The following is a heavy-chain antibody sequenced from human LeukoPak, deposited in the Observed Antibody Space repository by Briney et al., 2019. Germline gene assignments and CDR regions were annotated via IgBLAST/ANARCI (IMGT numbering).Heavy chain of an antibody. Sequence: GRSLRLSCVVSGFTFSSYHMNWVRQAPGKGLEWVSSISTSRNYIYYADSVTGRFTISRDNAKNSLYLQMNSLRAEDTAVYYCARRATTERGHSYGLDYWGQGTLVTVSS. J-gene: IGHJ4*02. V-gene: IGHV3-21*01. CDR1: GFTFSSYH. CDR3: ARRATTERGHSYGLDY. CDR2: ISTSRNYI. D-gene: IGHD5-18*01.